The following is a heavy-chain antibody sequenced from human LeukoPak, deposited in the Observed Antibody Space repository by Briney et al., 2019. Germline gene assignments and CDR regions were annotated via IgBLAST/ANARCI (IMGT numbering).Heavy chain of an antibody. CDR2: IKTDASEK. CDR1: GFILSNCW. D-gene: IGHD4-11*01. Sequence: GSLRLSCETSGFILSNCWMTWVRQAPGKGLEWVANIKTDASEKYYADSVKGRFTISRDNAKMSLYLQMNSLRVEDTAVYYCATYSTRNAREFQSWGQGTLVTVSS. CDR3: ATYSTRNAREFQS. J-gene: IGHJ1*01. V-gene: IGHV3-7*01.